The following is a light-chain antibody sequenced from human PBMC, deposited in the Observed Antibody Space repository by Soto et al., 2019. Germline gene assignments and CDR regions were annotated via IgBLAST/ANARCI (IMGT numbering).Light chain of an antibody. CDR2: YVS. CDR3: CSYAGSYTFL. V-gene: IGLV2-11*01. J-gene: IGLJ2*01. Sequence: QYALTQPRSVSGSPGQSVTISCTGTSSDVGGYNYVSWYQQHPGKAPKLMIYYVSKRPSGVPDRFSGSKSGNTASLTISGLQAEDEADYYCCSYAGSYTFLFGGGTKLTVL. CDR1: SSDVGGYNY.